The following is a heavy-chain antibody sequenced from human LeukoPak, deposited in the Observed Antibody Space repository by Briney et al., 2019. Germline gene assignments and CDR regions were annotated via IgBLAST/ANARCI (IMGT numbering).Heavy chain of an antibody. CDR1: GFTFSSSA. J-gene: IGHJ6*03. CDR2: ISGSGSGT. D-gene: IGHD1-1*01. Sequence: GGSLRLSCTASGFTFSSSAITWVRQAPGKGLEWVSGISGSGSGTYYADFVKGRFTISRDNSKNTLYLEMNSLRAEDTAVYYCAKMNGYMDVWGKGTTVTASS. V-gene: IGHV3-23*01. CDR3: AKMNGYMDV.